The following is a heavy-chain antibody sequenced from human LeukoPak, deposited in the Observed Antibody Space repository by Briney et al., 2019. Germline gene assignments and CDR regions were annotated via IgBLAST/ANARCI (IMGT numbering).Heavy chain of an antibody. J-gene: IGHJ4*02. CDR3: SRDQYRYNYGSGSSGLFDY. CDR1: GFTFGDYA. D-gene: IGHD3-10*01. V-gene: IGHV3-49*04. CDR2: IRSNTFGGTG. Sequence: GGSLGLSCTASGFTFGDYAMSWVRQAPGKGLEWVGCIRSNTFGGTGEYAASVKGRFTISRDDSKSIAYLQMNSLKTEDTAVYYCSRDQYRYNYGSGSSGLFDYWGQGTLVTVSS.